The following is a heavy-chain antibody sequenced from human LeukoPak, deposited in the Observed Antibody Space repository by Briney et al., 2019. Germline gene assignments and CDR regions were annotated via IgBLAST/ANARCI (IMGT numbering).Heavy chain of an antibody. J-gene: IGHJ6*02. Sequence: SQTHSLTCAISGDSVYSISVAWNWIRQSPSRGLEWLGRTYYRSKWYYEYAVSVKGRVNINPDPSKNQFSLQLNSVTPEDTAVYYCALARSEYHYGMDVWGQGTTVTVSS. CDR3: ALARSEYHYGMDV. CDR2: TYYRSKWYY. V-gene: IGHV6-1*01. CDR1: GDSVYSISVA.